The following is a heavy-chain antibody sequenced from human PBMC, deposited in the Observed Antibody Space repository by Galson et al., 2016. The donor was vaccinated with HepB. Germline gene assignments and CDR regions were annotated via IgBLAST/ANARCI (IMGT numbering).Heavy chain of an antibody. Sequence: SLRLSCAASGFPFSGYSMRWVRQASGKGLEWVSYISDSGDTTYYADSVKGRFTISRDNAKNALFLQMNSLRDDDTAVFYCARDNGLAYFDYWGQGTLVTVSS. V-gene: IGHV3-48*02. J-gene: IGHJ4*02. CDR2: ISDSGDTT. CDR1: GFPFSGYS. CDR3: ARDNGLAYFDY.